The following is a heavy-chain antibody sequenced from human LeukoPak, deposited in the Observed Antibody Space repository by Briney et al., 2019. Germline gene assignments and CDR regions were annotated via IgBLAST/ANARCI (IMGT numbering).Heavy chain of an antibody. V-gene: IGHV3-7*01. CDR1: GFTFSSYW. D-gene: IGHD1-26*01. CDR3: ARASEWELRGYWFDP. J-gene: IGHJ5*02. CDR2: IKQDGSEK. Sequence: GGSLRLSCAASGFTFSSYWMSWVRQAPGKGLEWVANIKQDGSEKYYVDSVKGRFTISRDNAKNSLYLQMNSLRAEDTAVYYCARASEWELRGYWFDPRGQGTLVTVSS.